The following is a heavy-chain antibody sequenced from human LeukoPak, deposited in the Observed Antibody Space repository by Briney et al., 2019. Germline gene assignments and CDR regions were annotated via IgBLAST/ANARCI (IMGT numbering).Heavy chain of an antibody. CDR2: ISGSGCST. J-gene: IGHJ6*03. Sequence: PGGSLRLLCSPSGFTFSSYAMSGVGQAPGKGLEWVSAISGSGCSTYHADSVKGRFTISRDNSKNTLYLQMNSLRAEDTAVYYCAKASSNHPYYFYYMDVWGKGTTVTVSS. V-gene: IGHV3-23*01. CDR1: GFTFSSYA. D-gene: IGHD4-11*01. CDR3: AKASSNHPYYFYYMDV.